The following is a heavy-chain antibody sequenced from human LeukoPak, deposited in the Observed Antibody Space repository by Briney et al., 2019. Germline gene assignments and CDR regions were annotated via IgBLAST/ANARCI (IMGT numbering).Heavy chain of an antibody. CDR1: GGSISSGGYS. V-gene: IGHV4-30-2*01. J-gene: IGHJ6*03. CDR2: IYHSGST. D-gene: IGHD6-19*01. CDR3: ARDWAGHMDV. Sequence: SQTLSLTCAVSGGSISSGGYSWSWIRQPPGKGLEWIGYIYHSGSTYYNPSLKSRVTISVDTSKNQFSLKLSSVTAADTAVYYCARDWAGHMDVWGKGTTVTVSS.